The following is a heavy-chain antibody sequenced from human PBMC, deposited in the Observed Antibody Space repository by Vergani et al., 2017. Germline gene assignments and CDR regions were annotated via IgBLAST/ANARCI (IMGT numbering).Heavy chain of an antibody. CDR2: ISSSSSYI. V-gene: IGHV3-21*01. Sequence: EVQLVESGGGLVKPGGSLRLSCAASGFPFSSYSMNWVRQAPGKGLEWVSSISSSSSYIYYADSVKGRFTISRDNAKNSLYLQMNSLRAEDTAVYYCASDIGYYGSGSLDYWGQGTLVTVSS. J-gene: IGHJ4*02. CDR1: GFPFSSYS. CDR3: ASDIGYYGSGSLDY. D-gene: IGHD3-10*01.